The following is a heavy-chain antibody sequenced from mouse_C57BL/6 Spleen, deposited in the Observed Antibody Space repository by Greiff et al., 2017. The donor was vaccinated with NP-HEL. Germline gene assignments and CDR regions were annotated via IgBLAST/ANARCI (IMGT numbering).Heavy chain of an antibody. CDR1: GFTFSSYA. CDR2: ICDGGSYS. CDR3: ARDESKKLAY. J-gene: IGHJ3*01. D-gene: IGHD2-5*01. Sequence: EVKSVASGGGLVKPGGSLKLSCAASGFTFSSYAMSWVRQTPEKRPEWVATICDGGSYSYYPDNVKGRFNISRDNAKNKLYLQMSHLKSEDTAMYYFARDESKKLAYWGKGTLVTVSA. V-gene: IGHV5-4*01.